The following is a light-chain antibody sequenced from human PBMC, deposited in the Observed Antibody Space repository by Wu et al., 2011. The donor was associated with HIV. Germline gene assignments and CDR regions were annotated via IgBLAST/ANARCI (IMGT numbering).Light chain of an antibody. CDR1: QSITNS. Sequence: ETVLSQSPATLSLSPGERATLSCTASQSITNSLAWYQQKPGQAPRLLIYDASNRATDIPARFSGTGSATDFTLTISSLEPEDFAVYYCQQTSNWPLTFGQGTRLEIK. J-gene: IGKJ5*01. V-gene: IGKV3-11*01. CDR3: QQTSNWPLT. CDR2: DAS.